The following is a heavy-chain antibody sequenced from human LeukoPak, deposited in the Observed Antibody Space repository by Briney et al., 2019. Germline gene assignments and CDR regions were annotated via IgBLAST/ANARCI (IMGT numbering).Heavy chain of an antibody. CDR2: IYTSGST. Sequence: SETLSLTCTVSGGSISSYYWSWIRQPAGKGLEWIGRIYTSGSTNYNPSLKSRVTMSVDTSKNQFSLKLSSVTAADTAVYYCARGLSSYYYDSSGYYSPHYFDYWGQGTLVTVSS. D-gene: IGHD3-22*01. V-gene: IGHV4-4*07. CDR3: ARGLSSYYYDSSGYYSPHYFDY. J-gene: IGHJ4*02. CDR1: GGSISSYY.